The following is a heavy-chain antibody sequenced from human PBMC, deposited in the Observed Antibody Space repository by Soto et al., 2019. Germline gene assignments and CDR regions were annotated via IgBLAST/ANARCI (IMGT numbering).Heavy chain of an antibody. D-gene: IGHD5-18*01. Sequence: GGCLNLSCKGSGYSFTSYWISWVRQMPGKGLEWMGRIDPSDSYTNYSPSFQGHVTISADKSISTAYLQWSSLKASDTAMYYCATVDTYYYGMDVWGQGTTVTAP. CDR3: ATVDTYYYGMDV. CDR2: IDPSDSYT. CDR1: GYSFTSYW. V-gene: IGHV5-10-1*01. J-gene: IGHJ6*02.